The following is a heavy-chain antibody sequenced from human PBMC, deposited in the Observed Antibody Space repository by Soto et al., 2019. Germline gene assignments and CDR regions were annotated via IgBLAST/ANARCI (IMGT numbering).Heavy chain of an antibody. J-gene: IGHJ6*02. D-gene: IGHD2-2*01. CDR2: IYYSGST. CDR3: ARKLGFCSSTSSYLDLYYYYGMDV. Sequence: QLQLQESGPGLVKPSETLSLTCTVSGGSISSSSYYWGWIRQPPGKGLEWIGSIYYSGSTYYNPSLKSRVTMSVDTSKILFSLKLISVTVADTSVYYCARKLGFCSSTSSYLDLYYYYGMDVWGQGTTVTVSS. CDR1: GGSISSSSYY. V-gene: IGHV4-39*01.